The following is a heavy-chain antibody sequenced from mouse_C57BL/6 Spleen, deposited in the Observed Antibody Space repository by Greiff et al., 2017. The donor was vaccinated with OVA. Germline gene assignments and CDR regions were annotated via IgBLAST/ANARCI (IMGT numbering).Heavy chain of an antibody. D-gene: IGHD1-1*01. CDR3: ARLYTTVVPYYFDY. V-gene: IGHV1-82*01. J-gene: IGHJ2*01. CDR2: IYPGDGDT. CDR1: GYAFSSSW. Sequence: VQRVESGPELVKPGASVKLSCKASGYAFSSSWMNWVKQRPGQGLEWIGRIYPGDGDTNYNGKFKGKATLTADKSSSTAYLQLSSLPSEDSAVYVCARLYTTVVPYYFDYWGQGTTLTVSS.